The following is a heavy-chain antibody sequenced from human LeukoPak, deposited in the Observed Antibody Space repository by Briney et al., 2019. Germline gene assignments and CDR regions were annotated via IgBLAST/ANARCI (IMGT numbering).Heavy chain of an antibody. CDR2: ISSSSSTI. J-gene: IGHJ5*02. V-gene: IGHV3-48*04. CDR3: ARDIVVVPAAMAGNWFDP. CDR1: GFTFSSYS. Sequence: PGGSLRLSCAASGFTFSSYSMNWVRQAPGKGLEWVSYISSSSSTIYYADSVKGRFTISRDNAKNSLYLQMNSLRAEDTAVYYCARDIVVVPAAMAGNWFDPWGQGTLVTVSS. D-gene: IGHD2-2*01.